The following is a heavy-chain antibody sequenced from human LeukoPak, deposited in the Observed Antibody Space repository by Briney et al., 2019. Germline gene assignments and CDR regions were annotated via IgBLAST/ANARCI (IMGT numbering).Heavy chain of an antibody. Sequence: GGSLRLSCAASGFTFSSYGMHWVCQAPGKGLEWVAFIRYDGSNKYYADSVKGRFTISRDNSKNTLYLQMNSLRAEDTAVYYCAKGAVTYYYDSSGYYPFDYWGQGTLVTVSS. CDR3: AKGAVTYYYDSSGYYPFDY. J-gene: IGHJ4*02. D-gene: IGHD3-22*01. V-gene: IGHV3-30*02. CDR1: GFTFSSYG. CDR2: IRYDGSNK.